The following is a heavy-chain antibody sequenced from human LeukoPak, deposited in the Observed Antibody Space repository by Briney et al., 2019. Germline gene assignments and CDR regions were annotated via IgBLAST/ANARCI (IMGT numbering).Heavy chain of an antibody. CDR2: ISSSSSYI. V-gene: IGHV3-21*01. D-gene: IGHD2-15*01. Sequence: GGSLRLSCAASGFTFSSYSMNWVRQAPGKGLEGVSSISSSSSYIYYADSVKGRFTISRDNAKNSLYLQMNSLRAEDTAVYYCARDSSGGSSFDYWGQGTLVTVSS. J-gene: IGHJ4*02. CDR3: ARDSSGGSSFDY. CDR1: GFTFSSYS.